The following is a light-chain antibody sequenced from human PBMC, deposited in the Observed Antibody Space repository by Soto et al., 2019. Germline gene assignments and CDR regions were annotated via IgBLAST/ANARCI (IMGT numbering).Light chain of an antibody. CDR2: WAS. Sequence: DIVMTQSPDSLAVSLGERATINCKSSQSVLYSSNNKNYLAWYQQKPGQPPKLLIYWASTRESGVPDRFSGSGSGTDFPLTISSLQAEDVAVYSCQQYFITPWTFGQGTKVEIK. J-gene: IGKJ1*01. CDR1: QSVLYSSNNKNY. V-gene: IGKV4-1*01. CDR3: QQYFITPWT.